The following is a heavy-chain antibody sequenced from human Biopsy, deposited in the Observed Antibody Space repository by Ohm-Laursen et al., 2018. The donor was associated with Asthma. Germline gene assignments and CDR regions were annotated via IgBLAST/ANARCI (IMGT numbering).Heavy chain of an antibody. CDR2: ISVYNGNT. J-gene: IGHJ6*02. Sequence: ASVKVSCKTSGYTFNSAGITWVRQAPGQGLERMGWISVYNGNTKVAQKLQGRVTMITDTSTSTAYMELRSLRSDDTAVYFCARAVDYSHYYGIDVWGQGTTVTVS. D-gene: IGHD3-10*01. CDR3: ARAVDYSHYYGIDV. V-gene: IGHV1-18*01. CDR1: GYTFNSAG.